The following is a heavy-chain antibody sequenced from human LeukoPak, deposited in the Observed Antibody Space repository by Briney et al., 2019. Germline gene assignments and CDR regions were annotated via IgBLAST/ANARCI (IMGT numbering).Heavy chain of an antibody. Sequence: SGTLSLTCAVSGGSISSSNWWSWVCQPPGKGLEWIGEIYHSGSTNYNPSLKSRVTISVDTSKNQFSLELSSVTATDTAVYFCATNRAGTYDRPFDIWGQGTMVTVSS. D-gene: IGHD1-26*01. CDR3: ATNRAGTYDRPFDI. CDR1: GGSISSSNW. J-gene: IGHJ3*02. V-gene: IGHV4-4*02. CDR2: IYHSGST.